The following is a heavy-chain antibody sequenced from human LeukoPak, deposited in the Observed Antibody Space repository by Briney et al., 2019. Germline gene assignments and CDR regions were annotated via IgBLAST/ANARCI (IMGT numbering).Heavy chain of an antibody. V-gene: IGHV1-46*01. CDR1: GYTFIIYY. Sequence: ASVRVSYMASGYTFIIYYMHWVRQAPGEGGEWMGLINPRGGRTSYAQKFQDRVTMTRDTSTSTVYMELSSLKSEDTAVYYCAREDVVLVDAVRYYYYGMDVWGQGTTVTVSS. CDR3: AREDVVLVDAVRYYYYGMDV. D-gene: IGHD2-8*01. CDR2: INPRGGRT. J-gene: IGHJ6*02.